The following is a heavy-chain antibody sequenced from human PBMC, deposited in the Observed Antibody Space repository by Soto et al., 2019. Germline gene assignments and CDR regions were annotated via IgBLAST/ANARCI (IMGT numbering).Heavy chain of an antibody. Sequence: ASVKVSCKASGYTFTGYYMHWVRQAPGQGLEWMGWINPNSGGTNYAQKFQGWVTMTRDTSINTAYMELSRLRSDDTAVYYCARDRRTGQDAFDIWGQGTMVTVSS. J-gene: IGHJ3*02. D-gene: IGHD3-9*01. CDR2: INPNSGGT. CDR1: GYTFTGYY. CDR3: ARDRRTGQDAFDI. V-gene: IGHV1-2*04.